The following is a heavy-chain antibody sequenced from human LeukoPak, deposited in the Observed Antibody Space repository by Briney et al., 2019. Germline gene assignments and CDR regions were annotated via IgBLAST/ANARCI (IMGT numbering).Heavy chain of an antibody. CDR1: GGSISSHY. D-gene: IGHD4-11*01. J-gene: IGHJ5*02. CDR2: IYYSGST. Sequence: PSETLSLTCTVSGGSISSHYWSWIRQPPGKGLEWIGYIYYSGSTNYNPSLKSRVTISVDTSKNQFSLKLSSVTAADTAVYYCARSPGLATVTTNWFDPWGRGTLVTVSS. CDR3: ARSPGLATVTTNWFDP. V-gene: IGHV4-59*11.